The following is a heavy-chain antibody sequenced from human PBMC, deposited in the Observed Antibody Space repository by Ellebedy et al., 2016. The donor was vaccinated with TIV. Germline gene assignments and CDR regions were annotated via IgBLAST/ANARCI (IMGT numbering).Heavy chain of an antibody. Sequence: ASVKVSCXASGYTFTSYYMHWVRKAPGQGLEWMGIINPSGGSTSYAQKFQGRVTMTRDTSTSTVYMELSSLRSEDTAVYYCASPSIAALVPRSYGMDVWGQGTTVTVSS. CDR3: ASPSIAALVPRSYGMDV. CDR1: GYTFTSYY. V-gene: IGHV1-46*01. J-gene: IGHJ6*02. CDR2: INPSGGST. D-gene: IGHD6-6*01.